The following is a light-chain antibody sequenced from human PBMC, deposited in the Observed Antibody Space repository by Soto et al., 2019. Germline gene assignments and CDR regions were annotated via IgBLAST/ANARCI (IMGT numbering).Light chain of an antibody. CDR2: LAS. CDR3: MQYTHWPHS. V-gene: IGKV2-28*01. CDR1: QSLQHNNGNTL. Sequence: EIVMTQSPLSLTVTPGEPASISCKSSQSLQHNNGNTLLDWYMQKPGQSPQLLIYLASRRAPGAPDRVSGSGSGTDFTLQIARVEAEDVGVYYCMQYTHWPHSFGQGTKLEIK. J-gene: IGKJ2*01.